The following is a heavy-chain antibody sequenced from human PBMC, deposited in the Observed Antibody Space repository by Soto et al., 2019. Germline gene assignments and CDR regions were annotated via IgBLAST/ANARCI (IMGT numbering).Heavy chain of an antibody. D-gene: IGHD6-13*01. CDR1: GLTFSSYG. CDR3: AKDRIAAVRGNYYYGMDV. CDR2: ISYDGSNK. V-gene: IGHV3-30*18. Sequence: GGSLRLSCAASGLTFSSYGRHWVRQAPGKGLEWVAVISYDGSNKYYADSVKGRFTISRDNSKNTLYLQMNSLRAEDTAVYYCAKDRIAAVRGNYYYGMDVWGQGTTVTVYS. J-gene: IGHJ6*02.